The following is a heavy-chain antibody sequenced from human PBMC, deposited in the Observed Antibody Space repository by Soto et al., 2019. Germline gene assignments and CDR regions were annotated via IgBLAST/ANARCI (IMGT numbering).Heavy chain of an antibody. CDR1: GFTVSSNY. V-gene: IGHV3-53*04. J-gene: IGHJ2*01. CDR2: IYSGGST. D-gene: IGHD4-17*01. CDR3: ARVWSAYGDYGIWYFDL. Sequence: GGSLRLSCAASGFTVSSNYMSWVRQAPGKGLEWVSVIYSGGSTYYADSVKGRFTISRHNSKNTLYLQMNSLRAEDTAVYYCARVWSAYGDYGIWYFDLWGRGTLVTVSS.